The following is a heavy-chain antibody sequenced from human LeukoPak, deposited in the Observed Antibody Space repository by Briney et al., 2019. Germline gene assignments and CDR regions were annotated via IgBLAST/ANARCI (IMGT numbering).Heavy chain of an antibody. D-gene: IGHD1-26*01. V-gene: IGHV1-69*05. J-gene: IGHJ4*02. CDR3: ASGMMSSGNDY. CDR2: IIPIFGTA. Sequence: GASVKVSCKASGYTFTSYGISWVRQAPGQGLEWMGGIIPIFGTANYAQKFQGRVTITTDESTSTAYMELSSLRSEDTAVYYCASGMMSSGNDYWGQGTLVTVSS. CDR1: GYTFTSYG.